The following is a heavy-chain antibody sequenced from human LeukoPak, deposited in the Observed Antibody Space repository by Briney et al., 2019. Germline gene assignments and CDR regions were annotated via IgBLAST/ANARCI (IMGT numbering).Heavy chain of an antibody. Sequence: GSLRLSCAASGFTFSSYWMHWVRQAPGKGLVWVSRINSDGSSTSYADSVKGRFTISRDNAKNTLYLQMNSLRAGDTAVYYCAKDFSSSWYYFDYWGQGTLVTVSS. CDR2: INSDGSST. D-gene: IGHD6-13*01. V-gene: IGHV3-74*01. J-gene: IGHJ4*02. CDR3: AKDFSSSWYYFDY. CDR1: GFTFSSYW.